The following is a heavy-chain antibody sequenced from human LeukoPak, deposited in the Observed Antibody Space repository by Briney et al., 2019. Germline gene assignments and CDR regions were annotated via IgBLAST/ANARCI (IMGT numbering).Heavy chain of an antibody. V-gene: IGHV3-33*01. CDR1: GFTFSNYG. J-gene: IGHJ3*02. Sequence: GGSLRLSCAASGFTFSNYGMHWVRQAPGKGLEWVSAIWSDGNNKFYVDSVKGRFTTSRDNSKNTLDLQLNSLRAEDTAMYYCVRERGPYDAFDIWGQGTMVTVFS. CDR2: IWSDGNNK. CDR3: VRERGPYDAFDI.